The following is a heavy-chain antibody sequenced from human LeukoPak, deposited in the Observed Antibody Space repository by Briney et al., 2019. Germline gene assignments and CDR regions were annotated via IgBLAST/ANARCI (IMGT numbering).Heavy chain of an antibody. CDR1: GYNFPGYY. CDR2: INPTSGGT. CDR3: ARSRLGYCSGGACYASDY. J-gene: IGHJ4*02. D-gene: IGHD2-15*01. Sequence: ASVKVSCKVSGYNFPGYYMHWVRQAPGQGPEWMGWINPTSGGTSYAQKFQGRVTMTRHTSISTAYMELSSLRSDDTAVYYCARSRLGYCSGGACYASDYWGQGTLVTVSS. V-gene: IGHV1-2*02.